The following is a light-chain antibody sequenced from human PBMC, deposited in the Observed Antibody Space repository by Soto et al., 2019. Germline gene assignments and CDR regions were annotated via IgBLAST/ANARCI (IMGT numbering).Light chain of an antibody. Sequence: DNVMTQSPDSLAVSLGERATINCKSSQSVLYSSNNKNYLAWYQQKPGQPPKLLIYWASTRESGVPDRFSGGGSGTDFTLTISSLQAEDVAVYYCQQYYNTAAFGQGTKVEIK. CDR3: QQYYNTAA. J-gene: IGKJ1*01. V-gene: IGKV4-1*01. CDR1: QSVLYSSNNKNY. CDR2: WAS.